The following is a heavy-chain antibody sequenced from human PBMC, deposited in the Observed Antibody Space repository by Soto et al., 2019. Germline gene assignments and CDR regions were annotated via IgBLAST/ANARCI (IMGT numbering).Heavy chain of an antibody. V-gene: IGHV3-23*01. J-gene: IGHJ4*02. CDR1: GFTLSSYA. CDR3: AKDLTGIAARPKYYFDY. D-gene: IGHD6-6*01. Sequence: GGSMRLSCAASGFTLSSYAMSWVRQAPGKGLEWVSAISGSGGSTYYADSVKGRFTISRDNSKNTLYLQMNSLRAEDTAVYYCAKDLTGIAARPKYYFDYWGQGTLVTVSS. CDR2: ISGSGGST.